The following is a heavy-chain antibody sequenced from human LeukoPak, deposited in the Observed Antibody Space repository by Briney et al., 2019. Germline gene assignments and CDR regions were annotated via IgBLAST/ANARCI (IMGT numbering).Heavy chain of an antibody. D-gene: IGHD3-22*01. Sequence: ASVRVSCKASGYTFSSYYMHWVRQAPGQGLEWMGIINPSGGGTSYAQKFQGRVTMTGDTSTSTVYMDLSSLRSEDTAMYYCARGYYDTRESAFDIWGQGTMVTVSS. J-gene: IGHJ3*02. CDR3: ARGYYDTRESAFDI. CDR1: GYTFSSYY. CDR2: INPSGGGT. V-gene: IGHV1-46*01.